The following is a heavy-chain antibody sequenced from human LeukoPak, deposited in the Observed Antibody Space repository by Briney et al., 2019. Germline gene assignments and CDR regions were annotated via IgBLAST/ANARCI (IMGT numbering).Heavy chain of an antibody. CDR2: RWYDGSNN. CDR3: ARAYIVYALDI. Sequence: PGGSLRLSCAASGFTFSSYGMHGVREAPGHGLEGVAVRWYDGSNNNYDASLKGRFTISRDNSKNPLSLQMTSLRAADTAVYYCARAYIVYALDIWGQETMVTVSS. CDR1: GFTFSSYG. J-gene: IGHJ3*02. V-gene: IGHV3-33*01. D-gene: IGHD2/OR15-2a*01.